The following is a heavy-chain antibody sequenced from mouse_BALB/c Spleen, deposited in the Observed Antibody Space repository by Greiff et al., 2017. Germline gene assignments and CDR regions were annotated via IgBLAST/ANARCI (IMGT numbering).Heavy chain of an antibody. D-gene: IGHD2-1*01. V-gene: IGHV5-12-1*01. CDR3: ARHSYGNYAMDY. J-gene: IGHJ4*01. Sequence: EVQVVESVGGLVKPGGSLKLSCAASGFAFSSYDMSWVRQTPEKRLEWVAYISSGGGSTYYPDTVKGRFTISRDNAKNTLYLQMSSLKSEDTAMYYCARHSYGNYAMDYWGQGTSVTVSS. CDR1: GFAFSSYD. CDR2: ISSGGGST.